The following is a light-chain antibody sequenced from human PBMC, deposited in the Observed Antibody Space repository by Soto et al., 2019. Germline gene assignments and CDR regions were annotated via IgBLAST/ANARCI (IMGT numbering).Light chain of an antibody. CDR2: GSS. CDR3: QQCNNLPAT. Sequence: EIVMTQSPATLSVSPGESATLSCRASQSVSSNLAWYQQKPGHAHRLLLYGSSTRATVIRARLSGSGCGTDFSLTISRLQSEAFAVYHCQQCNNLPATFGQGTPVEIK. CDR1: QSVSSN. J-gene: IGKJ1*01. V-gene: IGKV3-15*01.